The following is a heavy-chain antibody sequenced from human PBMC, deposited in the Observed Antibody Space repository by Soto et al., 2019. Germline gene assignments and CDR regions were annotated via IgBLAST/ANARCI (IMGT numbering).Heavy chain of an antibody. J-gene: IGHJ3*01. CDR2: ISGASGTI. CDR3: VRDRGYPDSFDV. V-gene: IGHV3-48*04. Sequence: GSLRLSCAASGFTFRNYNMNWVRQAPGKGLEWLSYISGASGTIYYVDSMQGRFTISRDNAKNTLYLQMHSLRAEDTALYFCVRDRGYPDSFDVWGRGTMVTVSS. CDR1: GFTFRNYN. D-gene: IGHD1-1*01.